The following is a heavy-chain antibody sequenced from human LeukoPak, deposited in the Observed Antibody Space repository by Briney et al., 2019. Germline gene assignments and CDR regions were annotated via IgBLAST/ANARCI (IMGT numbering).Heavy chain of an antibody. V-gene: IGHV4-39*01. CDR3: ARLSGAVADAFDI. J-gene: IGHJ3*02. D-gene: IGHD6-19*01. Sequence: PSETLSLTCTVSGGSISSSSYYWGWIRQPPGKGLEWIGSIYYSGSTYYNPSLKSRVTISVDTSKDQFSLKLSSVTAADTAVYYCARLSGAVADAFDIWGQGTMVTVSS. CDR2: IYYSGST. CDR1: GGSISSSSYY.